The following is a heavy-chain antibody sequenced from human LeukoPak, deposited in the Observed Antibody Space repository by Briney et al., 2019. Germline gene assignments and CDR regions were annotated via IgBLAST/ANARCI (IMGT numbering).Heavy chain of an antibody. V-gene: IGHV1-18*01. D-gene: IGHD3-3*01. CDR3: ARDPYYDFWSGYSSWFDP. CDR1: GYTFTSYG. Sequence: ASVKVSCKASGYTFTSYGISWVRQAPGQGLEWMGWIGAYNGNTNYAQKLQGRVTMTTDTSTSTAYMELRSLRSDDTAVYYCARDPYYDFWSGYSSWFDPWGQGTLVTVSS. J-gene: IGHJ5*02. CDR2: IGAYNGNT.